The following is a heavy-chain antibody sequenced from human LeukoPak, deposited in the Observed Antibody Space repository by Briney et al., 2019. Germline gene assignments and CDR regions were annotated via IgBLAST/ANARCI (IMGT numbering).Heavy chain of an antibody. CDR3: VKRGPTQRQLEAYYFDY. V-gene: IGHV3-64D*06. CDR1: GFTFSGYA. D-gene: IGHD6-13*01. CDR2: IGSNGGST. Sequence: GGSLRLSCSASGFTFSGYAMHWVRQAPGKGLEYVSLIGSNGGSTYYADSVKGRFTISRDNSKNTLYLQMSSLRADDTAVYYCVKRGPTQRQLEAYYFDYWGQGTLVTVSS. J-gene: IGHJ4*02.